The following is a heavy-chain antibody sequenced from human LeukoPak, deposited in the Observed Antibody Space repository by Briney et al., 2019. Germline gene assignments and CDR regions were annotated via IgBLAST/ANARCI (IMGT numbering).Heavy chain of an antibody. CDR1: GYSISSGYY. D-gene: IGHD2-8*01. CDR3: ARAKWSESAVGWFDP. Sequence: VKASETLSLTCTVSGYSISSGYYWGWIRQPPGKGLEWIGYIYYSGNTNYNPSLRSRVTISVDTSKNQFSLKLSSVTAADTAVYYCARAKWSESAVGWFDPWGQGTLVTVSS. CDR2: IYYSGNT. V-gene: IGHV4-38-2*02. J-gene: IGHJ5*02.